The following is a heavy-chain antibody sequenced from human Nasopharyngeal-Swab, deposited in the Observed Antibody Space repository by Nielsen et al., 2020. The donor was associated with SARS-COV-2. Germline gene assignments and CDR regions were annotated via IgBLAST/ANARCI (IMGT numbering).Heavy chain of an antibody. CDR2: INEDGSST. V-gene: IGHV3-74*01. CDR1: GFTFSSYL. CDR3: TRAGSFRHDY. D-gene: IGHD6-13*01. J-gene: IGHJ4*02. Sequence: GASLRLSCAASGFTFSSYLMHWVRQAPGKGLVWVSRINEDGSSTSYADSLKGRLTISRDNAKNTLYLQMNSLSAEDTAVYYCTRAGSFRHDYWGQGTLVTVSS.